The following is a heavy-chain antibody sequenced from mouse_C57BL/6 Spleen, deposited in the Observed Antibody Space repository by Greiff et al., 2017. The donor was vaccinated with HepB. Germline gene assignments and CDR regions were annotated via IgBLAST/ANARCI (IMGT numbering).Heavy chain of an antibody. CDR1: GFSFNTYA. J-gene: IGHJ4*01. CDR3: ARPITTVVARDAMDY. Sequence: EAGGGLVQPKGSLKLSCAASGFSFNTYAMNWVRQAPGKGLEWVARIRSKSNNYATYYADSVKDRFTISRDDSESMLYLQMNNLKTEDTAMYYCARPITTVVARDAMDYWGQGTSVTVSS. D-gene: IGHD1-1*01. CDR2: IRSKSNNYAT. V-gene: IGHV10-1*01.